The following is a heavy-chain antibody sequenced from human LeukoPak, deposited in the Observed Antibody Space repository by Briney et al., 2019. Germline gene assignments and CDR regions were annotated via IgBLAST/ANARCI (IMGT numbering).Heavy chain of an antibody. D-gene: IGHD6-19*01. V-gene: IGHV4-39*01. J-gene: IGHJ4*02. Sequence: SETLSLTCTVSGGSISSSSYYWGWIRQPPGKGLEWIGSIYYSGSTYYNPSLKSRVTISADTSKNQFSLKLSSVTAAGTAVYYCARLGRQWLVPFFDYWGQGTLVTVSS. CDR2: IYYSGST. CDR1: GGSISSSSYY. CDR3: ARLGRQWLVPFFDY.